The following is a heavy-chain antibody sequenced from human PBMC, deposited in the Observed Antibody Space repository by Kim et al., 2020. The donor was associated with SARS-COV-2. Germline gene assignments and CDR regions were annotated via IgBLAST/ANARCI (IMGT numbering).Heavy chain of an antibody. CDR1: GFSLGDYY. J-gene: IGHJ4*02. Sequence: GGSLRLSCAASGFSLGDYYMSWIRQAPGKGLEWLAYIYGSGSPIYYADSVKGRFTISWDNAHNSLHLQMSSLRVDDTAVYYCASPGKSGWYEGFENWGQGTLVPVSS. D-gene: IGHD6-19*01. CDR3: ASPGKSGWYEGFEN. CDR2: IYGSGSPI. V-gene: IGHV3-11*01.